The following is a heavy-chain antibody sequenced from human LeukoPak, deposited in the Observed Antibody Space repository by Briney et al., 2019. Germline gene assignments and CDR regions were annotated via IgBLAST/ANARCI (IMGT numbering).Heavy chain of an antibody. J-gene: IGHJ3*02. CDR1: GYTFTSYG. Sequence: GASVKVSCKASGYTFTSYGISWVRQAPGQGLEWMGGIIPIFGTANYAQKFQGRVTITADESTSTAYMELSSLRSEDTAVYYCARDFKQWSYGSGSLGAFDIWGQGTMVTVSS. CDR2: IIPIFGTA. V-gene: IGHV1-69*13. CDR3: ARDFKQWSYGSGSLGAFDI. D-gene: IGHD3-10*01.